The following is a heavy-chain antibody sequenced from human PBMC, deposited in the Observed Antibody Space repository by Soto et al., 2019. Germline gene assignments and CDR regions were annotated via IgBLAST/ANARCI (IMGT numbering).Heavy chain of an antibody. CDR2: MNPNSGNT. J-gene: IGHJ6*02. V-gene: IGHV1-8*01. CDR3: ARGRTRKYDILTGYYTLHYYYGMDV. D-gene: IGHD3-9*01. CDR1: GYTFTSYD. Sequence: ASVKVSCKASGYTFTSYDINWVRQATGQGLEWMGWMNPNSGNTGYAQKFQGRVTMTRNTSISTAYMELSGLRSEDTAVYYCARGRTRKYDILTGYYTLHYYYGMDVWGQGTTVTVSS.